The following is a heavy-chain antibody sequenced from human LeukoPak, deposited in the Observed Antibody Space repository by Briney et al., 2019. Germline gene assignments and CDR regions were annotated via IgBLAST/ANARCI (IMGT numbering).Heavy chain of an antibody. Sequence: GGSLRLSCAASGFTFSNYWMSWVRQASGKGLELVANIKQDGSEKYYVDSVKGRFTISRDNAKSSLYLQMNSLRAEDTAVYYCAREPFYDFWSGYYTGCSWGRGTLVTVSS. V-gene: IGHV3-7*01. CDR1: GFTFSNYW. CDR2: IKQDGSEK. J-gene: IGHJ5*02. D-gene: IGHD3-3*01. CDR3: AREPFYDFWSGYYTGCS.